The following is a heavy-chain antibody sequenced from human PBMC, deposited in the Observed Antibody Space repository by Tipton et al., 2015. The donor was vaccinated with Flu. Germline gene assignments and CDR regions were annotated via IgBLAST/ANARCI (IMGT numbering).Heavy chain of an antibody. CDR2: IYYSGST. D-gene: IGHD3-10*01. Sequence: TLSLTCTVSGGSISSSSYYRGWIRQPPGKGLEWIGSIYYSGSTNYNPSLKSRVTISVDTSKNQFSLKLSSVAAADTAVYYCARVDYYGSGSIDYWGQGTLVTVSS. CDR3: ARVDYYGSGSIDY. V-gene: IGHV4-39*07. CDR1: GGSISSSSYY. J-gene: IGHJ4*02.